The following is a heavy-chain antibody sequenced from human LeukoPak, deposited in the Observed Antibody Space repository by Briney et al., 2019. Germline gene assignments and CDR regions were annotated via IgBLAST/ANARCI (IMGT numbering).Heavy chain of an antibody. D-gene: IGHD1-26*01. CDR3: AKMKGHPLPKYYMDV. CDR1: GFTFSGFA. Sequence: PGGSLRLSCAASGFTFSGFAMSWVRLTPGKGLEWVSGISGSGDNTLYADSVKGRFTISRDNSKNTLYLEMNSLRAEDTAIYYCAKMKGHPLPKYYMDVWGQGTTVTVSS. V-gene: IGHV3-23*01. J-gene: IGHJ6*01. CDR2: ISGSGDNT.